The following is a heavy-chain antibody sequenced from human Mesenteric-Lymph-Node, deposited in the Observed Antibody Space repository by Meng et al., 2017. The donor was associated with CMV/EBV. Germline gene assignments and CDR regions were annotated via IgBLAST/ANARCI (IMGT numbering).Heavy chain of an antibody. CDR1: GFSFSSYA. D-gene: IGHD3-10*01. V-gene: IGHV3-23*03. Sequence: GESLKISCAASGFSFSSYAMSWVRQTPGKGLQWVSVIYSGGSKTFYADSVKGRFTISRDDSTDTLYLQMNSLRVEDTAVYYCVRGDRSGSYYYGMDVWGQGATVTVSS. CDR3: VRGDRSGSYYYGMDV. CDR2: IYSGGSKT. J-gene: IGHJ6*02.